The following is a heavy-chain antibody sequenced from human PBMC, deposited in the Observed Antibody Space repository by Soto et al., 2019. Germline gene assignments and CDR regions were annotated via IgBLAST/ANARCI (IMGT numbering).Heavy chain of an antibody. D-gene: IGHD3-10*01. J-gene: IGHJ5*02. V-gene: IGHV4-59*08. Sequence: PSETLSLTCTVSGGSISSYYWSWIRQPPGKGLEWIGYIYYSGSTNYNPSLKSRVTISVDTSKNQFSLKLSSATAADTAVYYCARQSHGNYGWWFDPWGQGTLVTVSS. CDR1: GGSISSYY. CDR3: ARQSHGNYGWWFDP. CDR2: IYYSGST.